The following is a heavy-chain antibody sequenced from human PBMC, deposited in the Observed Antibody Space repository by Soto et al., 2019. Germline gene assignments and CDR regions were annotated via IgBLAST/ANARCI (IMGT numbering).Heavy chain of an antibody. Sequence: VGSLRLSCAASGFTFSSYGMHWVRQAPGKGLEWVAVISYDGSNKYYADSVKGRFTISRDNSKNTLYLQMNSLRAEDTAVYYCAKVSVVVADDYYGMDVWGQGTTVTVS. CDR3: AKVSVVVADDYYGMDV. CDR1: GFTFSSYG. CDR2: ISYDGSNK. V-gene: IGHV3-30*18. J-gene: IGHJ6*02. D-gene: IGHD2-15*01.